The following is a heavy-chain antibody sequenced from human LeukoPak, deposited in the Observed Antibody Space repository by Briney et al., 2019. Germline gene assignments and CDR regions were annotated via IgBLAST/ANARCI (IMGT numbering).Heavy chain of an antibody. CDR2: IYYSGST. Sequence: SETLSLTCTVSGGSISSSSYYWGWIRQPPGKGLEWIGSIYYSGSTYYNPSLKSRVTISVDTSKNQFSLKLSSVTAADTAVYYCARTYSSGWYYPNDYWGQGTLVTVSS. J-gene: IGHJ4*02. V-gene: IGHV4-39*01. CDR1: GGSISSSSYY. CDR3: ARTYSSGWYYPNDY. D-gene: IGHD6-19*01.